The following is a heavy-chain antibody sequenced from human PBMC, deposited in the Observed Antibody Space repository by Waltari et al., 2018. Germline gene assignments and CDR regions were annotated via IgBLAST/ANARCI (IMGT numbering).Heavy chain of an antibody. J-gene: IGHJ4*02. CDR2: IYYSGST. CDR1: GGSISSHY. V-gene: IGHV4-59*11. CDR3: ARGGSWFYY. Sequence: QVQLQESGPGLVKPSATLSLTCTVSGGSISSHYWSWIRQPPGKGLEWIGYIYYSGSTNYNPSLKSRVTISVDTSKNQFSLKLSSVTAADTAGYYCARGGSWFYYLGQGTLVTVSS. D-gene: IGHD6-13*01.